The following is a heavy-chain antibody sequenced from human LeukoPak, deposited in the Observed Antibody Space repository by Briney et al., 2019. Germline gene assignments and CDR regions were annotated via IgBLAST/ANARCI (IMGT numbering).Heavy chain of an antibody. CDR3: AREKDSSSWTRYYYYGMDV. CDR1: GFTFSSYA. V-gene: IGHV3-23*01. J-gene: IGHJ6*02. CDR2: ISGSGGST. D-gene: IGHD6-13*01. Sequence: GGSLRLSCAASGFTFSSYAMSWVRQAPGKGLEWVSAISGSGGSTYYADSVKGRFTISRDNSKNTLYLQMNSLRSEDTAVYYCAREKDSSSWTRYYYYGMDVWGQGTTVTVSS.